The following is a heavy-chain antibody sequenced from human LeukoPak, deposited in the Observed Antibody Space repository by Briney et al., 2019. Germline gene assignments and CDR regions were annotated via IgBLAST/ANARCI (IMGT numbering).Heavy chain of an antibody. CDR1: GYTLTELS. CDR2: FDPEDGET. D-gene: IGHD3-10*01. Sequence: ASVKVSCKVSGYTLTELSMHWVRQAPGKGLEWMGSFDPEDGETIDAQKFQGRVTMTEDTSTDTAYMELSSLRSEDTAVYYCATATFMVRGVKPLDYWGQGTLVTVSS. CDR3: ATATFMVRGVKPLDY. J-gene: IGHJ4*02. V-gene: IGHV1-24*01.